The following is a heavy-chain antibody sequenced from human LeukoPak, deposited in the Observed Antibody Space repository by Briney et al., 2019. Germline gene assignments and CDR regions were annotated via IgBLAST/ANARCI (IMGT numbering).Heavy chain of an antibody. CDR3: AREDSLATGTFDY. V-gene: IGHV4-34*01. CDR2: INHSGST. CDR1: GGSFSGYY. Sequence: SETLSLTCAVYGGSFSGYYWSWIRQPPGKGLEWIGEINHSGSTNYNPSLKSRVTISVDTSKNQFSLKLSSVTAADTAVYYCAREDSLATGTFDYWGQGTLVTVSS. D-gene: IGHD5-12*01. J-gene: IGHJ4*02.